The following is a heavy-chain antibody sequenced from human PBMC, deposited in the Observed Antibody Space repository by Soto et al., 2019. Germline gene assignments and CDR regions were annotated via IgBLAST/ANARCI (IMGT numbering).Heavy chain of an antibody. Sequence: EVQLLESGGGLVQPGGSLRLSCAASGFTFSSYAMSWVRQAPGKGLEWVSAISGSGGSTYYADSVKGRFTISRDNSKNTLERQRNSLRGEDTAGYDGAKESEWVKALDIWGQGTKVTVSS. J-gene: IGHJ3*02. D-gene: IGHD3-3*01. CDR2: ISGSGGST. V-gene: IGHV3-23*01. CDR1: GFTFSSYA. CDR3: AKESEWVKALDI.